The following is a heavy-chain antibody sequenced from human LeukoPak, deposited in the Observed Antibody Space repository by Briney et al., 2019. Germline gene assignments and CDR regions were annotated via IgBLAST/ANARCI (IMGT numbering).Heavy chain of an antibody. D-gene: IGHD1-26*01. J-gene: IGHJ4*02. Sequence: QTGGSLRLSCAASGFTFSSYWMSWARQAPGRGLEWVSTISGSGGSTYYADSVKGRFTISRDNSKNTLYLQMSSLRAEDTAVYFCAKGGATLALDYWGQGTLVTVSP. CDR3: AKGGATLALDY. CDR1: GFTFSSYW. CDR2: ISGSGGST. V-gene: IGHV3-23*01.